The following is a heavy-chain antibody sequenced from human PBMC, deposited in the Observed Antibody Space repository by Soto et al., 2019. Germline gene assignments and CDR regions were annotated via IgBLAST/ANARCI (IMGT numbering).Heavy chain of an antibody. D-gene: IGHD3-10*01. CDR1: AYTFTSYD. V-gene: IGHV1-8*01. CDR3: ARAKYGSGRRWFDP. Sequence: QVQLVQAGAEVKKPGASVKVSCKASAYTFTSYDITLMRQATGQGLEWMGWMNPNSGNTGYAQKFQGRVTMTRNTSIRTAYMERSRLRAEDTAVYYCARAKYGSGRRWFDPWGQGTLVIVSS. J-gene: IGHJ5*02. CDR2: MNPNSGNT.